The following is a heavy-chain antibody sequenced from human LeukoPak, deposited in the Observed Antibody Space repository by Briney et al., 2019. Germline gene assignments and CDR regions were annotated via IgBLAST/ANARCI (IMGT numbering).Heavy chain of an antibody. CDR3: ARDRRDGYNYLMAFDY. D-gene: IGHD5-24*01. CDR2: VIPILGIA. CDR1: GGTFSSYT. Sequence: SVNLSCTASGGTFSSYTITWVRQAPAQGLEWMGRVIPILGIANYAQKFQGRVTITADKSTSTAYMELSSLRSEDTAVYYCARDRRDGYNYLMAFDYWGQGTLVTVSS. J-gene: IGHJ4*02. V-gene: IGHV1-69*04.